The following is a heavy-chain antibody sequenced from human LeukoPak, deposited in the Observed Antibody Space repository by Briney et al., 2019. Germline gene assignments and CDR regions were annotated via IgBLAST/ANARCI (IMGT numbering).Heavy chain of an antibody. CDR1: GFTFSTYG. D-gene: IGHD1-26*01. CDR3: AKGGGGSYQLFFDY. CDR2: ISVGGGTT. Sequence: TGGSLRLSCADSGFTFSTYGMSWVRQAPGKGLEWVSAISVGGGTTYYADSVKGRFTISRDNSKNTLYLQMNSLRAEDTAVYYCAKGGGGSYQLFFDYWGQGTLVTVSS. V-gene: IGHV3-23*01. J-gene: IGHJ4*02.